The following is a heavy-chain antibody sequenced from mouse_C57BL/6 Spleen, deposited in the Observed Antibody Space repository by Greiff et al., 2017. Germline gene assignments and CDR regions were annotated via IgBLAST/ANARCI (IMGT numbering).Heavy chain of an antibody. V-gene: IGHV5-6*01. CDR1: GFTFSSYG. Sequence: EVKVVESGGDLVKPGGSLKLSCAASGFTFSSYGMSWVRQTPDKRLEWVATISSGGSYTYYPDSVKGRFTISRDNAKNTLYLQMSSLKSEDTAMYYCATIYYDYVGYFDYWGQGTTLTVSS. CDR2: ISSGGSYT. CDR3: ATIYYDYVGYFDY. J-gene: IGHJ2*01. D-gene: IGHD2-4*01.